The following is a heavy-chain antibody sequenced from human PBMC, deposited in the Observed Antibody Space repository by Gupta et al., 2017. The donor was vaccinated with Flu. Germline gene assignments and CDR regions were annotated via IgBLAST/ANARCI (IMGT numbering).Heavy chain of an antibody. Sequence: QVQLQQGGAGLLKPSETLSLTCAVDGGSVNTYYWSWIRQPPGKGLEWIGEISPSGGANYDPSLKSRLTISVDTSKNEFSLKLSSVTAADTAVYYCAREGAGYDYLWGAYRYTNFYFGMDVWGQGTTVTVSS. CDR1: GGSVNTYY. V-gene: IGHV4-34*02. J-gene: IGHJ6*02. CDR3: AREGAGYDYLWGAYRYTNFYFGMDV. CDR2: ISPSGGA. D-gene: IGHD3-16*02.